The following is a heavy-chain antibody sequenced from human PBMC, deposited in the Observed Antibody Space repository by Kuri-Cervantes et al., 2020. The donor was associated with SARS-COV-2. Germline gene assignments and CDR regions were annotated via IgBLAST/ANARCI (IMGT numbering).Heavy chain of an antibody. J-gene: IGHJ6*02. Sequence: GGSLRLSCAASGFTFSSYSMNWVRQAPGKGLEWVSSISSSSFHIYYADSVKGRFTISRDNAKNSLYLQMNSLRAEDTAVYYCARAGVKDIVATITSYYYYYGMDVWGQGTTVTVSS. V-gene: IGHV3-21*01. D-gene: IGHD5-12*01. CDR2: ISSSSFHI. CDR1: GFTFSSYS. CDR3: ARAGVKDIVATITSYYYYYGMDV.